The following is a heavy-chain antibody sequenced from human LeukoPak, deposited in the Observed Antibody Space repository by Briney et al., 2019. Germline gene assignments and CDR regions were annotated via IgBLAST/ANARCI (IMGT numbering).Heavy chain of an antibody. CDR2: INPDSGFT. V-gene: IGHV1-2*02. D-gene: IGHD3-16*01. CDR1: GYKFTDDY. J-gene: IGHJ4*02. Sequence: ASVKVSCKASGYKFTDDYMHWVRQAPGQGLEFMGWINPDSGFTNYAQKFKGRVTMTRDTSISTAYLEVRSLTSDDTAVYYCAPTAEAYTSWWKVWGQGTLVTVFS. CDR3: APTAEAYTSWWKV.